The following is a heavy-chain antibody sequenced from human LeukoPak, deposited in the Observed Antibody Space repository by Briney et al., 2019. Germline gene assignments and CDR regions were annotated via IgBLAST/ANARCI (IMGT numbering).Heavy chain of an antibody. CDR2: ISYHGSEK. CDR3: AKPGGSYLDY. J-gene: IGHJ4*02. V-gene: IGHV3-30*18. CDR1: GFTFSSYG. Sequence: GRSLRLSCAASGFTFSSYGMHWVRQAPGKGLEWVAVISYHGSEKYFADSVKGRFTISRDNSRNTLYLQMNSLRPEDTAVYYCAKPGGSYLDYWGRGTLVTVTS. D-gene: IGHD3-16*01.